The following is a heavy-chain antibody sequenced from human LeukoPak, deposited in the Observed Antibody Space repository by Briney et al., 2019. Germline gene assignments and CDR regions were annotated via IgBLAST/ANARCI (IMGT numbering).Heavy chain of an antibody. CDR1: GGSISSYY. J-gene: IGHJ4*02. V-gene: IGHV4-59*08. CDR2: IYYSGTT. D-gene: IGHD6-19*01. CDR3: ARLKAVTGTSDYFDY. Sequence: SETLSLTCTVSGGSISSYYWSWIRQPPGKGPEWIGYIYYSGTTNYDPSLKSRVTISLDTSKKQFSLILSSVTAADTAVYYCARLKAVTGTSDYFDYWGQGILVTVSS.